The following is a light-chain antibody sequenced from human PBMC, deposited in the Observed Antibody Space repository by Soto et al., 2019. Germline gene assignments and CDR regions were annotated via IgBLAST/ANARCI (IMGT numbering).Light chain of an antibody. CDR1: SSDVGGYNR. CDR3: CSFTTRSIYV. CDR2: EVS. Sequence: QSVLTQPPSVSGSPGQSVTISCTGTSSDVGGYNRVSWYQQPPDTAPKVMIYEVSNRPSGVPDRFSGSKSGNTASLTISGLQAEYEADYYCCSFTTRSIYVFGTGTKV. V-gene: IGLV2-18*02. J-gene: IGLJ1*01.